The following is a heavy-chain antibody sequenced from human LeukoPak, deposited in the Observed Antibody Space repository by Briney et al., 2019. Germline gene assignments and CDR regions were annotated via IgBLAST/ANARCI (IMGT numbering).Heavy chain of an antibody. V-gene: IGHV4-59*01. J-gene: IGHJ4*02. CDR2: IYYSGST. Sequence: SETLSLTCTVSGGSISSYYWSWIRQPPEKGLEWIGYIYYSGSTNYNPSLKSRVTISVDTSKNQFSLRLSSVTAADTAVYCCARASLSLTGPLYFDYWGQGTLVTVSS. D-gene: IGHD3-9*01. CDR3: ARASLSLTGPLYFDY. CDR1: GGSISSYY.